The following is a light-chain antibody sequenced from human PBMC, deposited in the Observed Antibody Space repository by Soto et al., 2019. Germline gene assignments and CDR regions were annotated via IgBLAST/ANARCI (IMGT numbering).Light chain of an antibody. CDR2: DAS. CDR1: QDITNY. Sequence: DIQMTQSPSILSASVGDRVTITCQASQDITNYLNWYQQKPGTAPKLLIYDASTLETGVPSRFSGRGSGTDFTFTISSLQPEDVATYYCQHYDNLPPTFGGGTKVDIK. CDR3: QHYDNLPPT. V-gene: IGKV1-33*01. J-gene: IGKJ4*01.